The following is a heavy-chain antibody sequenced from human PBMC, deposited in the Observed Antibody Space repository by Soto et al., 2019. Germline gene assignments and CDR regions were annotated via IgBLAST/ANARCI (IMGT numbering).Heavy chain of an antibody. CDR3: ARETTIWGSYRLQDY. V-gene: IGHV1-18*01. J-gene: IGHJ4*02. D-gene: IGHD3-16*02. CDR2: ISAYNGNT. CDR1: GYTVTSYG. Sequence: GASVKVSCKASGYTVTSYGISWVRQAPGQGLEWMGWISAYNGNTNYAQKLQGRVTMTTDTSTSTAYMELRSLRSDDTAVYYCARETTIWGSYRLQDYWGQGTLVTVSS.